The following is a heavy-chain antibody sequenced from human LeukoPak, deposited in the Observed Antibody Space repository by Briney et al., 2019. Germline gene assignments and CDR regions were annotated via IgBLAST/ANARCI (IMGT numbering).Heavy chain of an antibody. CDR3: TRDGSGWSVY. J-gene: IGHJ4*02. CDR1: GFDFSTSW. CDR2: ISPDGNER. Sequence: PGGSLRLSCAASGFDFSTSWMGWVRQAPGKGLEWVINISPDGNERYSVDSVKGRFTISRDNAENSLYLQMKGLEVADTAMYYCTRDGSGWSVYWGQGALVTVSS. V-gene: IGHV3-7*01. D-gene: IGHD6-19*01.